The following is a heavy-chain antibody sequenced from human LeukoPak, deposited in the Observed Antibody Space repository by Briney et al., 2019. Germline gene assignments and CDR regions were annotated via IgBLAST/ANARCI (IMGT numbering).Heavy chain of an antibody. V-gene: IGHV3-21*01. D-gene: IGHD5-12*01. Sequence: PGGSLRLSCAASGFTFSSYSMNWVRQAPGKGLEWVSSISSSSSYIYYADSVKGRFTISRDNAKNSLYLQMNSLRAEDTAVYYCASPHLGDSGYDWYYFDYWGQGTLVTVSS. CDR2: ISSSSSYI. CDR1: GFTFSSYS. CDR3: ASPHLGDSGYDWYYFDY. J-gene: IGHJ4*02.